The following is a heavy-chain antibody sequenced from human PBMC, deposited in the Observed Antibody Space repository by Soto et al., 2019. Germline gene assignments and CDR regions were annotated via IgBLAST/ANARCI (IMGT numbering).Heavy chain of an antibody. V-gene: IGHV4-30-2*01. CDR3: ARSETDDFWSGYPMGFDY. D-gene: IGHD3-3*01. CDR2: IYHSGST. J-gene: IGHJ4*02. CDR1: GGSISSGGYS. Sequence: QLQLQESGSGLVKPSQTLSLTCAVSGGSISSGGYSWSWIRQPPGKGLEWIGYIYHSGSTYYNPSLKSRVTISVDRSKNQFSLKLSSVTAADTAVYYCARSETDDFWSGYPMGFDYWGQGTLVTVSS.